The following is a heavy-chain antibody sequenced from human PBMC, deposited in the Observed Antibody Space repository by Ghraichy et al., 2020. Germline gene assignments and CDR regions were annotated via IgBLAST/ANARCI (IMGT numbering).Heavy chain of an antibody. CDR3: ARGYYGDYDYYYYYMDV. CDR1: GGSFSGYY. D-gene: IGHD4-17*01. V-gene: IGHV4-34*01. CDR2: INHSGST. Sequence: SETPSLTCAVYGGSFSGYYWSWIRQPPGKGLEWIGEINHSGSTNYNPSLKSRVTISVDTSKNQFSLKLSSVTAADTAVYYCARGYYGDYDYYYYYMDVWGKGTTVTVSS. J-gene: IGHJ6*03.